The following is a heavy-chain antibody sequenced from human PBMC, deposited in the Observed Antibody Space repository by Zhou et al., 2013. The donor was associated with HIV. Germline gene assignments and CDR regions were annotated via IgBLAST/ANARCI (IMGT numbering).Heavy chain of an antibody. CDR1: GYTFTSYG. CDR2: ISAYNGNT. V-gene: IGHV1-18*01. J-gene: IGHJ6*02. CDR3: ARASAPSVQYHGMDV. Sequence: QVQLVQSGAEVKKPGASVKVSCKASGYTFTSYGISWVRQAPGQGLEWMGWISAYNGNTNYAQKLQGRVTMTQDTSTSTVYMELSSLRSEDTAVYFCARASAPSVQYHGMDVWAQGTMVTVSS.